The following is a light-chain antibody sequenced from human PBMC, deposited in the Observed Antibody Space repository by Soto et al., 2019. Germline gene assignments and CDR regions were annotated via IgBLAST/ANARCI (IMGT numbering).Light chain of an antibody. CDR3: QQYNNPRT. J-gene: IGKJ1*01. Sequence: EIVMTQSPATLSVSPGERATLSCRASRSVSSNLAWYQQKPGQAPRLLIYGASTRATGIPARFSGSGSGTEFTLTISSLQSEDFAVYYCQQYNNPRTFGQGTKVEIK. CDR1: RSVSSN. CDR2: GAS. V-gene: IGKV3-15*01.